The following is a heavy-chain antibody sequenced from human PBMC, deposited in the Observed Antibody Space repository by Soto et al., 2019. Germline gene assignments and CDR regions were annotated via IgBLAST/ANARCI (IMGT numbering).Heavy chain of an antibody. Sequence: EVQLVESGGGLIQPGGSLRLSCAASGFTVSDKSMTWVRKAPGKGLEWVATIYGGGNTYNSDAVKCRFTISRDNSKYTLYLQMNSLRAEDTAMYYCARGPMNYYFDYWGQGTLVTVS. CDR1: GFTVSDKS. D-gene: IGHD3-22*01. V-gene: IGHV3-53*01. J-gene: IGHJ4*02. CDR3: ARGPMNYYFDY. CDR2: IYGGGNT.